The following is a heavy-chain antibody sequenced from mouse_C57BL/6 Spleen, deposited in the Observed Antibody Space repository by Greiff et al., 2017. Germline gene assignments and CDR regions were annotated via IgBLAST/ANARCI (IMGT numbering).Heavy chain of an antibody. CDR3: ARGRVLDY. D-gene: IGHD3-1*01. V-gene: IGHV1-63*01. CDR2: IYPGGGYT. Sequence: QVHVKQSGAELVRPGTSVKMSCKASGYTFTNYWIGWAKQRPGHGLEWIGDIYPGGGYTNYNEKFKGKATLTADKSSSTAYMQFSSLTSEDSAIYYCARGRVLDYWGQGTTLTVSS. J-gene: IGHJ2*01. CDR1: GYTFTNYW.